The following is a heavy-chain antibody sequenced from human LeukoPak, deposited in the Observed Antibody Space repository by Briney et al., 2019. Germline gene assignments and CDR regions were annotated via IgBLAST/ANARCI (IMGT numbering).Heavy chain of an antibody. V-gene: IGHV1-69*05. CDR1: GGTFSSYA. D-gene: IGHD3-22*01. CDR3: ASPYYYDSSGYQRAHWYFDL. J-gene: IGHJ2*01. CDR2: IIPIFGTA. Sequence: SVKVSCKASGGTFSSYAISWVRQAPGRGLEWMGGIIPIFGTANYAQKFQGRVTITTDESTSTAYMELSSLRSEDTAVYYCASPYYYDSSGYQRAHWYFDLWGHGTLVTVSS.